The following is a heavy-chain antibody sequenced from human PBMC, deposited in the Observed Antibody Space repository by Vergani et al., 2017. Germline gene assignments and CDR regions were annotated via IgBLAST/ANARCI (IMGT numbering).Heavy chain of an antibody. Sequence: QVQLQESGPGLVKPSETLSLTCTVSDGSISSYYWSWFRQPPGKGLEWIGDIYYSGSTNYNPSLKSPVTISVDTSKNQFSLKLSSVTAADTAVYYCARVERSGWSRGDAFDIWGQGTMVTVSS. V-gene: IGHV4-59*01. J-gene: IGHJ3*02. D-gene: IGHD6-19*01. CDR2: IYYSGST. CDR1: DGSISSYY. CDR3: ARVERSGWSRGDAFDI.